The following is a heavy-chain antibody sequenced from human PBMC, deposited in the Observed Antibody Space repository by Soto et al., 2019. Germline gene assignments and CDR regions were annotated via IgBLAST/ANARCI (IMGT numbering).Heavy chain of an antibody. CDR2: IDYRGTI. CDR3: SRRAPEGFDP. V-gene: IGHV4-39*02. CDR1: GGSIATSSYF. J-gene: IGHJ5*02. Sequence: SETLSLTCTVSGGSIATSSYFWAWIRRPPGKGLEWIGSIDYRGTIYNNPSLKSRVTISVDTSKNHFSLKLDSVTAADTALYYCSRRAPEGFDPWGQGTMITVSS.